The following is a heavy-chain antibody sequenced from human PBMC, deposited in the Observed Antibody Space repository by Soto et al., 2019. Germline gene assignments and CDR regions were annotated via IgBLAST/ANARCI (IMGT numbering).Heavy chain of an antibody. CDR3: ARGGSSWRLYFDY. D-gene: IGHD6-13*01. V-gene: IGHV4-61*08. CDR1: GGSISSGGYY. J-gene: IGHJ4*02. CDR2: IYYSGST. Sequence: TSETLSLTCTVSGGSISSGGYYWSWIRQHPGERLEWIGTIYYSGSTNYNPSLKNRVTISVDTSKNQFSLKLSSVTAADTAVYYCARGGSSWRLYFDYWGQGTLVTVSS.